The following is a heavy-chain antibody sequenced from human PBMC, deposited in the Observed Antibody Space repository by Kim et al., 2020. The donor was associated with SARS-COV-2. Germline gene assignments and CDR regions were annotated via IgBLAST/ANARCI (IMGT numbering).Heavy chain of an antibody. CDR3: ALSGSYYYYYMDV. D-gene: IGHD1-26*01. Sequence: SETLSLTCAVYGGSFSGYYWSWIRQPPGKGLEWIGEINHSGSTNYNPSLKSRVTISVDTSKNQFSLKLSSVTAADTAVYYCALSGSYYYYYMDVWGKGTTVTVSS. J-gene: IGHJ6*03. CDR1: GGSFSGYY. V-gene: IGHV4-34*01. CDR2: INHSGST.